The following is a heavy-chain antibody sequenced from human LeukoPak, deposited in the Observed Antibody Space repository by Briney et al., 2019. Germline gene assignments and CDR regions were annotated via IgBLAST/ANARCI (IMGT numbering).Heavy chain of an antibody. V-gene: IGHV3-30*02. Sequence: GGSLRLSCAASGFTFSSYGMHWVRQAPGKGLEWVAFIRYDGSNKYYADSVKGRFTISRDNSKNTLYLQMNSLRAEDTAVYYCAKEGVVPRTFDYWGQGTLVTVSS. D-gene: IGHD2-2*01. CDR2: IRYDGSNK. J-gene: IGHJ4*02. CDR1: GFTFSSYG. CDR3: AKEGVVPRTFDY.